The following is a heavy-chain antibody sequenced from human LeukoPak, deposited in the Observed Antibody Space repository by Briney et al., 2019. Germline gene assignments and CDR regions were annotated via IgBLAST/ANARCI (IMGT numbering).Heavy chain of an antibody. CDR1: GFTFSIYN. CDR3: ARDRGSYTLDY. Sequence: GGSLRLSCSASGFTFSIYNMNWVRQAPGKGLEWVSSITSSSRYIYYADSVKGRFTISRDNAKNSLYLQMNSLRAEDTAVYYCARDRGSYTLDYWGQGALVTVSS. V-gene: IGHV3-21*01. D-gene: IGHD1-26*01. J-gene: IGHJ4*02. CDR2: ITSSSRYI.